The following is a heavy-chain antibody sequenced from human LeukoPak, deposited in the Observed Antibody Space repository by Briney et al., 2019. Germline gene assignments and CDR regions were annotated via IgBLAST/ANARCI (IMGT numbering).Heavy chain of an antibody. D-gene: IGHD1-1*01. CDR3: ATWRTAKTGFDY. V-gene: IGHV4-39*01. CDR2: IYYSGSP. CDR1: GGXISNNNYY. J-gene: IGHJ4*02. Sequence: PSETLSLTCTVSGGXISNNNYYWAWIRQPPGKWLECIGSIYYSGSPYYNPSLKSRVTISVDTSKNQFSLRLSSVTAADTAVYYCATWRTAKTGFDYWGQGTLVTVSS.